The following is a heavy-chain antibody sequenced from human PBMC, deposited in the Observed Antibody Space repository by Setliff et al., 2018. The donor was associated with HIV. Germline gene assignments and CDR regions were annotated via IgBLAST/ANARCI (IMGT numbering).Heavy chain of an antibody. Sequence: NPSETLSLTCTVSGGSISSSSYYWGWIRQSPGKGLQWIGSIYYRGSTYYNPSLKSRVTISVDTSKNQFSLKLRSVTAADTALYYCARGRYRSRWYASDHYYIDVWGKGTTVTVSS. D-gene: IGHD6-13*01. CDR1: GGSISSSSYY. CDR2: IYYRGST. J-gene: IGHJ6*03. V-gene: IGHV4-39*01. CDR3: ARGRYRSRWYASDHYYIDV.